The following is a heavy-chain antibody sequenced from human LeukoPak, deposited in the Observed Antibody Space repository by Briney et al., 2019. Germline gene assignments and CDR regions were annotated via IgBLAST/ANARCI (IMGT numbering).Heavy chain of an antibody. V-gene: IGHV4-34*01. J-gene: IGHJ6*02. CDR1: GGSFSGYY. D-gene: IGHD3-9*01. CDR2: INHSGST. Sequence: PSGTLSLTCAVYGGSFSGYYWSWIRQPPGKGLEWIGEINHSGSTNYNPSLKSRVTISVDTSKNQFSLKLSSVTAADTAVYYCARGYDILTGYYKPRGYGMDVWGQGTTVTVSS. CDR3: ARGYDILTGYYKPRGYGMDV.